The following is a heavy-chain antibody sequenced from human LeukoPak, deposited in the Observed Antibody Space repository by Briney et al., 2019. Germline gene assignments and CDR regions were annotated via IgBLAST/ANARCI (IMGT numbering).Heavy chain of an antibody. V-gene: IGHV1-18*01. CDR2: ISAYNGNT. CDR1: GYTFTSYG. Sequence: ASVKVSCKASGYTFTSYGISWVRQAPGQGLEWMGWISAYNGNTNYAQKLQGRVTMTTDTSTSTAYMELRSLRSDDTAAYYCARNGDDYGDYGSGAIDYWGQGTLVTVSS. J-gene: IGHJ4*02. CDR3: ARNGDDYGDYGSGAIDY. D-gene: IGHD4-17*01.